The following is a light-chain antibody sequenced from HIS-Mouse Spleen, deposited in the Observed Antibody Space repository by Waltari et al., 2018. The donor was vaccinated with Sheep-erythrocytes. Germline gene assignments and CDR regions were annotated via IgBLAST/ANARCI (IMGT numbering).Light chain of an antibody. V-gene: IGLV3-1*01. CDR1: KLGDKY. Sequence: SYERTQPPSVSVSPGQTASITCSGDKLGDKYACWYQQKPGQSPVLVIYQDSKRPSGIPERFSGSNSGNTATLTISGLQAEDEADYYCSSYTSSSTLVVFGGGTKLTVL. J-gene: IGLJ2*01. CDR3: SSYTSSSTLVV. CDR2: QDS.